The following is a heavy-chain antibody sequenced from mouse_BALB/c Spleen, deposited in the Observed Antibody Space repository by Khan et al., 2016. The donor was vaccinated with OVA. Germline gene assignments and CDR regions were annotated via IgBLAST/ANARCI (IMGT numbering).Heavy chain of an antibody. CDR2: IYPGSGST. CDR1: GYTFTDYI. V-gene: IGHV1-77*01. CDR3: ARSGYDSLGY. Sequence: LEVSGPVLVKPGASVKMSCKASGYTFTDYIINWVRQRTGQGLEWIGQIYPGSGSTYYNEKFKGKATLTADKSSNTAYMQLRSLTSEDSAVYFCARSGYDSLGYWGQGTTLTVSS. J-gene: IGHJ2*01. D-gene: IGHD2-12*01.